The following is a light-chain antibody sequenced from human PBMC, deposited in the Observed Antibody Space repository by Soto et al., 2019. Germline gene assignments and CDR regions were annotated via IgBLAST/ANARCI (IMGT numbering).Light chain of an antibody. V-gene: IGLV7-46*01. CDR3: LLSYSGGRV. J-gene: IGLJ3*02. CDR1: TGPVTSGRY. CDR2: DTS. Sequence: GVVTQEPSVTVSPGGTVTLTCDSSTGPVTSGRYPYWFQQKPGQAPRTLIYDTSPKYSWTPARFSGSLLRGKAALTLSGARPEDESDYYCLLSYSGGRVFGGGTKVTVL.